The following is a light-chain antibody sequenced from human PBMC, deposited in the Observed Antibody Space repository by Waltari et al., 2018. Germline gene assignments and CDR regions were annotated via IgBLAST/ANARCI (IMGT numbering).Light chain of an antibody. CDR1: SSDVGSYNL. CDR2: EGS. Sequence: QSALTQPVSGSGSPGQSITISCTGTSSDVGSYNLVSWYQPHPGKAPKLMIYEGSKRPSGVSNRFSGSKSGNTASLTISGLQAEDEADYYCCSYAGSSTWVFGGGTKLTVL. V-gene: IGLV2-23*01. CDR3: CSYAGSSTWV. J-gene: IGLJ3*02.